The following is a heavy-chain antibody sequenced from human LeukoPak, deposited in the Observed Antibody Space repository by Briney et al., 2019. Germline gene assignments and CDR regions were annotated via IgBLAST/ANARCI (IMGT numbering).Heavy chain of an antibody. J-gene: IGHJ6*02. V-gene: IGHV3-30*04. CDR2: MSYDGSKK. CDR1: GFTFSSHA. D-gene: IGHD3-3*01. CDR3: TRVLPPYYDFWSGYYPNPLYYGMDV. Sequence: PGGSLRLSCAASGFTFSSHAMNWVRQAPGKGLEWVAVMSYDGSKKYYADSVKGRFTISRDNSKNTLYLQMNSLRAEDTAVYYCTRVLPPYYDFWSGYYPNPLYYGMDVWGQGTTVTVSS.